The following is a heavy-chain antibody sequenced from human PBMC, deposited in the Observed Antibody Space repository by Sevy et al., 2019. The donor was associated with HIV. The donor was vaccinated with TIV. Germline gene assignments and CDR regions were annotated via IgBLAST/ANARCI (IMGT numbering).Heavy chain of an antibody. CDR3: AKALWKYGDYRGNDAFDI. V-gene: IGHV3-30*18. CDR2: ISYDGSNK. J-gene: IGHJ3*02. Sequence: GGSLRLSCAASGFTFSTYGMYWVRQAPGKGLEWVAVISYDGSNKYYADSVQGRFTISRDNSKNTLFVQMNSLRAQDTAVYYCAKALWKYGDYRGNDAFDIWGQGTMVTVSS. D-gene: IGHD4-17*01. CDR1: GFTFSTYG.